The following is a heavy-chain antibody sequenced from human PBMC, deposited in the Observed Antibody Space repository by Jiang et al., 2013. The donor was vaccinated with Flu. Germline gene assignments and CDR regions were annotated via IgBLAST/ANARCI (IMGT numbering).Heavy chain of an antibody. CDR1: GYTFTSCY. CDR3: ARGKPYNDFWNGYYGDAYFDH. D-gene: IGHD3-3*01. V-gene: IGHV1-46*01. CDR2: VHPSGGST. Sequence: GAEVKKPGASVRVSCKASGYTFTSCYMHWVRQAPGQGLEWMGIVHPSGGSTSYAQKFQGRVTMTRDTSTSTVHMELSSLRSEDTAVYYCARGKPYNDFWNGYYGDAYFDHWGQGTLVTVSS. J-gene: IGHJ4*02.